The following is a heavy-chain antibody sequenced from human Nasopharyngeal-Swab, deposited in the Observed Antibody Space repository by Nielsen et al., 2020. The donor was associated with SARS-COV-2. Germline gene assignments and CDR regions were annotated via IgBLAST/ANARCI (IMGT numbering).Heavy chain of an antibody. D-gene: IGHD4-17*01. V-gene: IGHV3-30*03. J-gene: IGHJ4*02. CDR1: GFTFATYN. CDR3: ARDAPAHYGAFY. CDR2: IAHDASNE. Sequence: GESLKISCAASGFTFATYNMNWVRQAPGKGLEWVAFIAHDASNEYYGDSVKGRFSISRDSSKNTLYLQMDSLRGEDTAVYYCARDAPAHYGAFYWGRGTLVTVSS.